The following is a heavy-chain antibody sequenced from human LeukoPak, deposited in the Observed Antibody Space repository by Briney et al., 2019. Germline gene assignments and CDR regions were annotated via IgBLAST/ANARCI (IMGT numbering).Heavy chain of an antibody. V-gene: IGHV1-69*13. D-gene: IGHD2-2*01. Sequence: GASVKVTCKASGGTFSSYGISWVRQAPGQGLEWMGGIIPIFGTANYAQKFQGRVTITADDSTSTAYMELSSLRSADTAMYYCAINAYCSSNSCWGNYYYYYMDVWGKGTTVTVSS. CDR1: GGTFSSYG. CDR2: IIPIFGTA. J-gene: IGHJ6*03. CDR3: AINAYCSSNSCWGNYYYYYMDV.